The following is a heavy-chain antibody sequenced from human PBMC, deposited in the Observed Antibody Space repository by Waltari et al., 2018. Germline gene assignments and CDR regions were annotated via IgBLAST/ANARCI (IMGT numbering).Heavy chain of an antibody. CDR2: IYWNDDK. CDR3: AHKRYDYVWGSYRGAFDI. D-gene: IGHD3-16*02. CDR1: GFSLSTSGVG. J-gene: IGHJ3*02. V-gene: IGHV2-5*01. Sequence: QITLKESGPTMVKPTQTLTLTCTFSGFSLSTSGVGVGWIRQPPGKALEWLALIYWNDDKRYSPSLKSRLTITKDTSKNQVVLTMTNMDPVDTATYYCAHKRYDYVWGSYRGAFDIWGQGTMVTVSS.